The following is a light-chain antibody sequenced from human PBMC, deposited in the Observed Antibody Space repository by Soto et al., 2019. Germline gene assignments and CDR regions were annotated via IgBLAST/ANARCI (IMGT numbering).Light chain of an antibody. CDR3: QKYNSAPFT. CDR2: SAS. CDR1: EDISTF. Sequence: DIQMTQSPSSLSASVGDRVTITCRASEDISTFLAWYQQKPGQVPKLLISSASTLQSGVPSRFSGSGSGTDCTLTISSLQPEDVSTYFCQKYNSAPFTFGQGTRLQIK. V-gene: IGKV1-27*01. J-gene: IGKJ5*01.